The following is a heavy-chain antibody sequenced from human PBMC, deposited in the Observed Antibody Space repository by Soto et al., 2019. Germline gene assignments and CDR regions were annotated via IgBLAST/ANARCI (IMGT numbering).Heavy chain of an antibody. CDR1: GGSFSGYY. CDR3: ARKAARLESGNNWFDP. D-gene: IGHD6-6*01. V-gene: IGHV4-34*01. J-gene: IGHJ5*02. Sequence: SETLSLTCAVYGGSFSGYYWSWIRQPPGKGLEWIGEINHSGSTNYNPSLKSRVTISVDTSKNQFSLKLSSVTAADTAVYYCARKAARLESGNNWFDPWGQGTLVTVSS. CDR2: INHSGST.